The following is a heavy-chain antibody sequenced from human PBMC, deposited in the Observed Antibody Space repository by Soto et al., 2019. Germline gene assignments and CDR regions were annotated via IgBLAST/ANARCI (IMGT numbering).Heavy chain of an antibody. CDR3: ARSWVTGKGGMDV. CDR1: GYTFTSYG. D-gene: IGHD3-16*01. J-gene: IGHJ6*02. CDR2: INGYTGNT. Sequence: QVQLVQSGAEVKKPGASVKFSCKASGYTFTSYGFSWVRQAPGQGLEWMGWINGYTGNTHYAQKFQGRVTMTTDTSTSTDYMELWTLISDDTAVYYCARSWVTGKGGMDVWGQGTTVTVSS. V-gene: IGHV1-18*01.